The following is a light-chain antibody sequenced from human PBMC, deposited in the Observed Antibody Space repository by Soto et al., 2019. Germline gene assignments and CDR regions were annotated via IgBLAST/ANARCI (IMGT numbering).Light chain of an antibody. CDR1: SPNIGAGYD. V-gene: IGLV1-40*01. CDR3: QSYDSSLSGYV. J-gene: IGLJ1*01. Sequence: SVLTQPPSVSGAPGQKVTISCTGSSPNIGAGYDVNWYHQLPGTAPKLLIHGNSNRPSGVPDRFSGSKSGTSASLAITGLQAEDEADYFCQSYDSSLSGYVFGTGTKVTVL. CDR2: GNS.